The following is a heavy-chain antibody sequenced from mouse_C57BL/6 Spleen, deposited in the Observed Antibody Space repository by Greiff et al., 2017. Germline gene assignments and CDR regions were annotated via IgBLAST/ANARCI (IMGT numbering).Heavy chain of an antibody. J-gene: IGHJ1*03. D-gene: IGHD1-1*01. CDR2: IHPNSGST. CDR1: GYTFTSYW. V-gene: IGHV1-64*01. CDR3: ARGGNYYGSSYFDV. Sequence: VQLQQPGAELVKPGASVKLSCKASGYTFTSYWMPWVKQRPGQGLEWIGMIHPNSGSTNYNEKFKSKATLTVDKSSSTAYMQLSSLTSEDSAVYYCARGGNYYGSSYFDVWGTGTTVTVSS.